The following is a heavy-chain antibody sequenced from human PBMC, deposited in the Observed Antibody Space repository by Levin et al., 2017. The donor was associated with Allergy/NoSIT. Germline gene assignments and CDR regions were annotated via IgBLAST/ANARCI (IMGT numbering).Heavy chain of an antibody. J-gene: IGHJ4*02. Sequence: SGPTLVKPTQTLTLTCTFSGFSLSISGVGVGWIRQPPGKALEWLALIYWDDDKRYSPSLKSRLTITKDTSKNQVVLTMTNMGPVDTATYYCAHRMVRGVYLDYWGQGTLVTVSS. CDR2: IYWDDDK. D-gene: IGHD3-10*01. CDR3: AHRMVRGVYLDY. V-gene: IGHV2-5*02. CDR1: GFSLSISGVG.